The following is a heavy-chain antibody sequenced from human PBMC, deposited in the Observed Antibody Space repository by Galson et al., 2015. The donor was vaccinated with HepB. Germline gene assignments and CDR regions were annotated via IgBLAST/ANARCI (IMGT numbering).Heavy chain of an antibody. CDR1: GYTFTSYG. CDR3: ARSYPGIAVAGTSGEFDY. D-gene: IGHD6-19*01. Sequence: SVKVSCKASGYTFTSYGISWVRQAPGQGLEWMGWISAYNGNTNYAQKLQGRVTMTTDTSTSTAYMELRSLRSDDTAVYYCARSYPGIAVAGTSGEFDYWGQGTLVTVSS. J-gene: IGHJ4*02. V-gene: IGHV1-18*04. CDR2: ISAYNGNT.